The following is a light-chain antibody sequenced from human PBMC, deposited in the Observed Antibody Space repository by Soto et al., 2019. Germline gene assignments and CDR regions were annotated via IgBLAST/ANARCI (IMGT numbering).Light chain of an antibody. V-gene: IGKV1-5*03. CDR2: KAS. Sequence: DIQMTQSPSTLSASVGDRVTITCRASQSINSWLAWFQQKPGKAPNLLIYKASTLESGVPSRFSGSGSATEFTLTISSLQPDDFATYYCQQYNSYPRTFGQGTKVEIK. CDR3: QQYNSYPRT. CDR1: QSINSW. J-gene: IGKJ1*01.